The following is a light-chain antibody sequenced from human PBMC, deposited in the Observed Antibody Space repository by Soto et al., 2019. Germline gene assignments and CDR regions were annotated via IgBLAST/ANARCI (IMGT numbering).Light chain of an antibody. J-gene: IGKJ2*01. CDR2: GAS. Sequence: TQSPGTLSLSPGEGATLSCRASQIVTRNYLAWYQQKPGQPPRLLIYGASSRAAGIPDRLSGSGSGTDFTLTISILEPEDFAVYYCQQYARSPYTFGPGTNLEIK. CDR3: QQYARSPYT. CDR1: QIVTRNY. V-gene: IGKV3-20*01.